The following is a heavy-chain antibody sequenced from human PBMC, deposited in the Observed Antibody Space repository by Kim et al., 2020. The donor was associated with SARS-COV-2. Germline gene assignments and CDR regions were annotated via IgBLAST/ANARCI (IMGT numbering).Heavy chain of an antibody. V-gene: IGHV4-59*11. CDR3: ARGSDYPPPHNAFGI. D-gene: IGHD6-25*01. CDR2: IYNSGNT. J-gene: IGHJ3*02. CDR1: GGSISSHY. Sequence: SETLSLTCSVSGGSISSHYWSWIRQPPEKGLEWIGHIYNSGNTKYNPSLKSRVTISVDTSKSQFSLHLSSVTAADTAVYYGARGSDYPPPHNAFGIWGPGTMVAVSA.